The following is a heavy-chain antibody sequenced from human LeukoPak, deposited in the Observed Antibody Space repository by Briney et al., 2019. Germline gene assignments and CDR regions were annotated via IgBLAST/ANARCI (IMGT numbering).Heavy chain of an antibody. J-gene: IGHJ4*02. V-gene: IGHV3-21*01. Sequence: PGGSLRLSCAASGFTFSSYSMNWVRQAPGKGLEWVSSISSSSYIYYADSVKGRFTISRDNAKNSLYLQMNSLRAEDTAVYYCAREGYYYDSSGYYYFDYWGQGTLVTVSS. CDR1: GFTFSSYS. CDR2: ISSSSYI. CDR3: AREGYYYDSSGYYYFDY. D-gene: IGHD3-22*01.